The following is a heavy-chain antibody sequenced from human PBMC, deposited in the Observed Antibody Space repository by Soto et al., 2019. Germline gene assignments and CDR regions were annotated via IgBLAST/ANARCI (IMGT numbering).Heavy chain of an antibody. V-gene: IGHV4-59*12. Sequence: PSETLSLTCTVSGGSFTSYYWSWIRQPPGKGLEWIGYIYYSGSTKYNPSLQSRVAISIDTSKNQFSLKLISVTAADTAVYYCARDYEYYYDNSADYSRPFDFWGQGILVTVSS. CDR2: IYYSGST. J-gene: IGHJ4*02. CDR3: ARDYEYYYDNSADYSRPFDF. CDR1: GGSFTSYY. D-gene: IGHD3-22*01.